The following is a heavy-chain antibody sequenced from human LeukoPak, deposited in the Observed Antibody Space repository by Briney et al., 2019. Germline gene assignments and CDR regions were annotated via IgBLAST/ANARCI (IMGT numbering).Heavy chain of an antibody. D-gene: IGHD2-8*01. CDR1: GYTFTSYG. V-gene: IGHV1-46*01. Sequence: ASVKVSCKASGYTFTSYGISWVRQAPGQGLEWMGIINPSGGSTSYAQKFQGRVTMTRDTSTSTVYMELSSLRSEDTAVYYCARDGRTNGVCYSLYWGQGTLVTVSS. J-gene: IGHJ4*02. CDR3: ARDGRTNGVCYSLY. CDR2: INPSGGST.